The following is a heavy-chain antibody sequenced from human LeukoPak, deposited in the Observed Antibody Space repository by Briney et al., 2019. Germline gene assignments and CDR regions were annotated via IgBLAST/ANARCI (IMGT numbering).Heavy chain of an antibody. Sequence: GGSLRLSCAASGFTFSSSWIHRVRQAPGKGLEWVAVISYDGSNKYYADSVKGRFTISRDNSKNTLYLQMNSLRAEDTAVYYCAKAVRVDVAAARGYFDYWGQGTLVTVSS. CDR1: GFTFSSSW. D-gene: IGHD6-13*01. V-gene: IGHV3-30*18. CDR2: ISYDGSNK. CDR3: AKAVRVDVAAARGYFDY. J-gene: IGHJ4*02.